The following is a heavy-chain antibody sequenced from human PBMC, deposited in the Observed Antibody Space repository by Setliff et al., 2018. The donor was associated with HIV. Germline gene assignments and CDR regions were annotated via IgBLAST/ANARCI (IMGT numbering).Heavy chain of an antibody. CDR2: ISFHGINK. CDR1: GFTFNNYG. Sequence: PGGSLRLSCAASGFTFNNYGMHWVRQAPGKGLEWVAAISFHGINKFYVDSVKGRFTISRDNSNNALYLQMNSLRAEDTAVYYCARSVIGYYYYGMDVWGQGTLVTVSS. D-gene: IGHD3-10*01. CDR3: ARSVIGYYYYGMDV. J-gene: IGHJ6*02. V-gene: IGHV3-30*03.